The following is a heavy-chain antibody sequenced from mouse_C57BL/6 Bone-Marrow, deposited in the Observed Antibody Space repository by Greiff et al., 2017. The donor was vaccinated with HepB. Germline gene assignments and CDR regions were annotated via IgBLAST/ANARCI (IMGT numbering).Heavy chain of an antibody. CDR2: ISSGGSYT. Sequence: DVMLVESGGDLVKPGGSLKLSCAASGFTFSSYGMSWVRQTPDKRLEWVATISSGGSYTYYPDSVKGRFTISRDNAKNTLYLQMSSLKSEDTAMYYCARQSSHWYFDVWGTGTTVTVSS. V-gene: IGHV5-6*02. D-gene: IGHD1-1*01. CDR1: GFTFSSYG. CDR3: ARQSSHWYFDV. J-gene: IGHJ1*03.